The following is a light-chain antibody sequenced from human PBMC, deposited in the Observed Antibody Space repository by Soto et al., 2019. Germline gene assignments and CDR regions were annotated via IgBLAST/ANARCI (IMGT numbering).Light chain of an antibody. J-gene: IGLJ2*01. CDR2: EVT. V-gene: IGLV2-14*01. CDR1: SSDVGGYNY. CDR3: SSYTSSTTLDVV. Sequence: QSALTQPASVSGSPGQTITISCTGTSSDVGGYNYVSWYQQYPGKAPKLLTYEVTNRPSGVSNRFSGSKSGNTASLTISWLQAEDEADYYGSSYTSSTTLDVVFGGGTKLTVL.